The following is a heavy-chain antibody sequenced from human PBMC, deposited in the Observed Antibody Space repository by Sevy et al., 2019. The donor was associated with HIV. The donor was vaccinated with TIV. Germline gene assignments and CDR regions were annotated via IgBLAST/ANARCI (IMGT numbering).Heavy chain of an antibody. J-gene: IGHJ6*02. D-gene: IGHD3-10*01. CDR1: GFTFRNFW. CDR2: IRQDGSEK. Sequence: GGSLRLSCAVSGFTFRNFWMSWVRQAPGKGLEWVANIRQDGSEKYYVDSARGRVTISRDNAKNSLFLQLNSLRDDDTAIYYCAKAYFGSGTSYGMDLWGRGTTVTVSS. CDR3: AKAYFGSGTSYGMDL. V-gene: IGHV3-7*01.